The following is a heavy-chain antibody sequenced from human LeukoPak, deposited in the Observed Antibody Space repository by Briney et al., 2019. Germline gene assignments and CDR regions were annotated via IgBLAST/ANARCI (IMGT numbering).Heavy chain of an antibody. Sequence: ASVKVSCTASGYTFTGYYMHWVRQAPGQGLELMGWINPNSGGTNYAQKFQGRVTMTRDTSISTAYMELSRLRSDDTAVYYCARAVNAMVRGASDYWGQGTLVTVSS. V-gene: IGHV1-2*02. CDR1: GYTFTGYY. J-gene: IGHJ4*02. CDR2: INPNSGGT. D-gene: IGHD3-10*01. CDR3: ARAVNAMVRGASDY.